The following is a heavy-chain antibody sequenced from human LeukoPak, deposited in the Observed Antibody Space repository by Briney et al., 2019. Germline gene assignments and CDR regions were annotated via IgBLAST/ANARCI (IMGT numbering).Heavy chain of an antibody. CDR1: GFTFSSYA. CDR3: AKDRRLRLFDY. V-gene: IGHV3-23*01. CDR2: ISGSGGST. J-gene: IGHJ4*02. D-gene: IGHD5-12*01. Sequence: GGSLRLSCAASGFTFSSYAMSWVGRAPGRGLGWVSAISGSGGSTYYADSVKGRFTISRDNSKNTLYLQMNSLRAEDTAVYYCAKDRRLRLFDYWGQGTLVTVSS.